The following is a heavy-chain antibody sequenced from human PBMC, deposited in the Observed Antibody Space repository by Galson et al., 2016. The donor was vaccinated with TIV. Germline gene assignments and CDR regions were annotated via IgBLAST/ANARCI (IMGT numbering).Heavy chain of an antibody. CDR1: GGTFSSYA. CDR3: ARDRGYSGYDWAFDY. J-gene: IGHJ4*02. Sequence: SVKVSCKASGGTFSSYAISWVRQAPGQGLEWMGGIIPIFGTANYAQKFQGRVTITADESTSTAYMELSSLRSEDTAVYYCARDRGYSGYDWAFDYWGQGTLVTDSS. V-gene: IGHV1-69*13. D-gene: IGHD5-12*01. CDR2: IIPIFGTA.